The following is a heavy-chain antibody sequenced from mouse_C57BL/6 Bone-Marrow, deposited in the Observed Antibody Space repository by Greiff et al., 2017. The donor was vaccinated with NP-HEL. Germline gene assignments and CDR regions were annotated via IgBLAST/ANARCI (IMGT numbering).Heavy chain of an antibody. Sequence: EVKLVESGGGLVQPGGSLSLSCAASGFTFTDYYMSWVRQPPGKALEWLGFIRNKANGYTTEYSASVKGRFTISRDNSQSILYLQMNALRAEDSATYYCARTSSLSYAMDYWGQGTSVTVSS. CDR1: GFTFTDYY. D-gene: IGHD6-1*01. CDR3: ARTSSLSYAMDY. CDR2: IRNKANGYTT. J-gene: IGHJ4*01. V-gene: IGHV7-3*01.